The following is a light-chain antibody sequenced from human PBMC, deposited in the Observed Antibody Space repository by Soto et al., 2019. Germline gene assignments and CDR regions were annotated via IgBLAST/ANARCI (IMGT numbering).Light chain of an antibody. V-gene: IGLV2-23*01. CDR2: EGA. CDR1: TSFVGTYNF. Sequence: QSALTQPASVSGSAGQSITISCTGTTSFVGTYNFVSWYQQHPGKAPQVLIYEGAKRPSGVSNRFSGSTSGSTASLTISGLQSEDEADYYCAAWDDSLNGRDVVFGGGTQLTVL. CDR3: AAWDDSLNGRDVV. J-gene: IGLJ2*01.